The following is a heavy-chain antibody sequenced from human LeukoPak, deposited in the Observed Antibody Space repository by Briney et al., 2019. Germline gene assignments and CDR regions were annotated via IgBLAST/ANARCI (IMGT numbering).Heavy chain of an antibody. V-gene: IGHV4-61*01. CDR1: GGSVSSGSHY. CDR2: ISYSGST. Sequence: PSETLSLTCTVSGGSVSSGSHYWSWIRQPPGRGLEWIGYISYSGSTNYNPSLNVRVTISVDTSKNQFSLKLSSVTAADTAVYYCARGRSNYYGMDVWGQGTTVTVSS. D-gene: IGHD1-26*01. J-gene: IGHJ6*02. CDR3: ARGRSNYYGMDV.